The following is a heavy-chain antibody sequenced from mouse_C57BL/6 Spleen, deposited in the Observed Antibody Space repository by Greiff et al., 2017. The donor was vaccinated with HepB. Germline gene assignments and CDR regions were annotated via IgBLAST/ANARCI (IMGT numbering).Heavy chain of an antibody. D-gene: IGHD1-1*01. J-gene: IGHJ4*01. Sequence: QVQLQQSGPELVKPGASVKISCKASGYAFSSSWMNWVKQRPGKGLEWIGRIYPGDGDTNYNWKFKGKATLTADKSSSTAYMQLSSLTSEDSAVYFWARETTVVRGAMDYWGQGTSVTVSS. V-gene: IGHV1-82*01. CDR1: GYAFSSSW. CDR2: IYPGDGDT. CDR3: ARETTVVRGAMDY.